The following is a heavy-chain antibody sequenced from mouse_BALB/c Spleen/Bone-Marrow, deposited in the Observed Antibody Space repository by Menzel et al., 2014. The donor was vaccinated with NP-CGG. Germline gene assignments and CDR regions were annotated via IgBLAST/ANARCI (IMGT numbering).Heavy chain of an antibody. V-gene: IGHV1-5*01. D-gene: IGHD1-1*01. CDR1: GYSFTSYW. CDR2: IYPGNSDT. CDR3: ARGLRWCFDV. J-gene: IGHJ1*01. Sequence: EVQLQQSGTVLARPGASVKMSCKASGYSFTSYWMHWVKERPGQGLEWIGAIYPGNSDTSYNQKFKGKAKRTAVTSASTAYMELSSLTNEDSAVYYCARGLRWCFDVWGAGTTVTVSS.